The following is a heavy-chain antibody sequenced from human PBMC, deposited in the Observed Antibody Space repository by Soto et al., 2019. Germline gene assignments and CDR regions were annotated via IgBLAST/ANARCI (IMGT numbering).Heavy chain of an antibody. D-gene: IGHD6-13*01. CDR3: VREMGRRVAAGTMDV. Sequence: QVQLVESGGGVVQPGRSLRLSCAASGFTFSSYAMHWVRQAPGKGLEWVAVISYDGSNKYYADSVKGRFTISRDNSKNTLYLQMNSLRAEDTAVYYCVREMGRRVAAGTMDVWGQGTTDTVSS. V-gene: IGHV3-30-3*01. CDR1: GFTFSSYA. CDR2: ISYDGSNK. J-gene: IGHJ6*02.